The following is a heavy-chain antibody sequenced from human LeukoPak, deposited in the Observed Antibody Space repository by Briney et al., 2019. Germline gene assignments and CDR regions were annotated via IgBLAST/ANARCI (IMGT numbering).Heavy chain of an antibody. V-gene: IGHV4-61*02. Sequence: SETLSLTCTVSGGSISSGSYYWSWIRQPAGKGLEWIGRIYTSGSTNYDPSLKSRVTISVDTSKNQFSLKLSSVTAADTAVYYCARDSNYLDYWGQGTLVTVSS. CDR1: GGSISSGSYY. J-gene: IGHJ4*02. CDR2: IYTSGST. D-gene: IGHD2-2*01. CDR3: ARDSNYLDY.